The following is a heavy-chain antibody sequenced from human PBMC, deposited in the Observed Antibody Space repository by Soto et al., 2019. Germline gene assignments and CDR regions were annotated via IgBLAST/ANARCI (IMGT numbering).Heavy chain of an antibody. Sequence: SETLSLTCTVSDDSITTYYWSWIRQPPGKGLEWIGFIYYTGSTDYNPSLKSRVTISIDTSKNQFSLNLSSVTAADTAVYYCTRGRPDGARLDPGGQGTLVTSPQ. CDR1: DDSITTYY. D-gene: IGHD6-6*01. V-gene: IGHV4-59*08. CDR2: IYYTGST. J-gene: IGHJ5*02. CDR3: TRGRPDGARLDP.